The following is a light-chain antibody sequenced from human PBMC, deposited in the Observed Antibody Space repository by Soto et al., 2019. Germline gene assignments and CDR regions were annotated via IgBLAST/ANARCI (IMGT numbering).Light chain of an antibody. CDR2: GAS. J-gene: IGKJ4*01. CDR3: QQYNNWPLT. CDR1: QSVSSN. Sequence: EIVVTQSPVTLSVSPGERATLSCRASQSVSSNLAWYQQKPGQAPRLLIYGASTRATGIPARFSGSGSGTEFTLTISGLQSEDFAVYYCQQYNNWPLTFCGGTKVEIK. V-gene: IGKV3-15*01.